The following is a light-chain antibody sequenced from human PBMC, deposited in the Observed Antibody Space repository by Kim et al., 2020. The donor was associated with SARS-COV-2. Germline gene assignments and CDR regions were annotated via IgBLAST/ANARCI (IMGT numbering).Light chain of an antibody. CDR1: SSNIGAGYY. Sequence: QSVLTQQPSVSGAPGQSVTISCTGSSSNIGAGYYVHWYQQLPGPAPKLLIYGNSNRPSGVPDRFSGSKSGTSASLAITGLQAEDEADYYCQSYDSSLSGSVFGGGTQLTVL. V-gene: IGLV1-40*01. CDR2: GNS. J-gene: IGLJ2*01. CDR3: QSYDSSLSGSV.